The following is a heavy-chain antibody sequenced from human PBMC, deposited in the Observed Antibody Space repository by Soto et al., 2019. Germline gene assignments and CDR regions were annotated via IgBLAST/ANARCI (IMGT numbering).Heavy chain of an antibody. D-gene: IGHD1-26*01. Sequence: GESLKISCAASGFTFSNYAIHWVRQAPGKGLDWVAVISYDGSNKYYADSVKGRFTVSRDNSKSTLYLQMNSLRPEDTAVFYCATAPSGSPTSLFHYWGQGTLVTVSS. CDR1: GFTFSNYA. J-gene: IGHJ4*02. V-gene: IGHV3-30*04. CDR2: ISYDGSNK. CDR3: ATAPSGSPTSLFHY.